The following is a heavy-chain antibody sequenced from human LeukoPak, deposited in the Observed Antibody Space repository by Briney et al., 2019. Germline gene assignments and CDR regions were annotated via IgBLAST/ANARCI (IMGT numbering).Heavy chain of an antibody. J-gene: IGHJ4*02. Sequence: SETLSLTCTVSGGSISSYYWSWIRQPPGKGLEWIGYIYYSGSTNYNPSLKSRVTISVDTSKNQFSLKLSSVTAADTAVYFCARHRTYYDSSGYSFFFDYWGQGTLVTVSS. CDR2: IYYSGST. CDR1: GGSISSYY. V-gene: IGHV4-59*08. D-gene: IGHD3-22*01. CDR3: ARHRTYYDSSGYSFFFDY.